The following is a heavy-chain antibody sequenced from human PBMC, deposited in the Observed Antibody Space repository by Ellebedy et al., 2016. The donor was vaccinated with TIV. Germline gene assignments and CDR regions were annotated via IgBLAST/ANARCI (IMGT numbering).Heavy chain of an antibody. CDR2: IYQDGSEK. J-gene: IGHJ5*02. D-gene: IGHD4-17*01. V-gene: IGHV3-7*01. Sequence: PGGSLRLSCAASGFSFRNYWMSWVRQAPGKGLEWVANIYQDGSEKYYVDSVEGRFTISRDNAKNSLYLEMKSLRAEDTAVYYCARRGSYGDYAVQINSWFDRWGRGTLVTVSS. CDR3: ARRGSYGDYAVQINSWFDR. CDR1: GFSFRNYW.